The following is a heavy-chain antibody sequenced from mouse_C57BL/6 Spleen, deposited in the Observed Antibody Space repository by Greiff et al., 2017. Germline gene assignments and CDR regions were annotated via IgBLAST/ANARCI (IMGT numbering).Heavy chain of an antibody. CDR1: FYTFTSYW. CDR3: TAQATLGYAMDY. Sequence: VQLQQPGPDLFPPFASFPISFNSSFYTFTSYWITWVKQRPGQGLEWIGDIYPGSGSTNYNEKFKSKATLTVDTSSSTAYMQLSSLTSEDSAVYYCTAQATLGYAMDYWGQGTSVTVSS. CDR2: IYPGSGST. V-gene: IGHV1-55*01. J-gene: IGHJ4*01. D-gene: IGHD3-2*02.